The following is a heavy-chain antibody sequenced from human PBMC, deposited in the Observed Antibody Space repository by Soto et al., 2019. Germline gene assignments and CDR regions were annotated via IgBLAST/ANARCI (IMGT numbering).Heavy chain of an antibody. CDR1: GDSIISTNW. J-gene: IGHJ2*01. V-gene: IGHV4-4*02. CDR3: ARDYFKTWYFDL. CDR2: VFHSGLT. D-gene: IGHD3-10*01. Sequence: QVQLQESGPGLVKPSGTLSLTCTVSGDSIISTNWWSWVRQPPGKGLEWIGEVFHSGLTNYNSSLXSXXTMLVDKSKNQFSLKLTSVTAADTAIYYCARDYFKTWYFDLWGRGTLVTVSS.